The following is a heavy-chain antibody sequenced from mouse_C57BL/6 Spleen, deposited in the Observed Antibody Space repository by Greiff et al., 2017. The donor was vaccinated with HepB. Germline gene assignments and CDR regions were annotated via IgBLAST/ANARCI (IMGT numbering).Heavy chain of an antibody. Sequence: VQLQQSGPELVKPGASVKISCKASGYAFSSSWMNWVKQRPGKGLEWIGRIYPGDGDTNNNGKFKGKATLTADKSSSTAYMQLSSLTSEDSAVYFCARKVIYYGNYDYAMDYWGQGTSVTVSS. D-gene: IGHD2-1*01. V-gene: IGHV1-82*01. CDR3: ARKVIYYGNYDYAMDY. J-gene: IGHJ4*01. CDR2: IYPGDGDT. CDR1: GYAFSSSW.